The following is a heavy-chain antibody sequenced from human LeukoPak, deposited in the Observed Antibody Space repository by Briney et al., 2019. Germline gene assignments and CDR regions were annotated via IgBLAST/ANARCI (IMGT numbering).Heavy chain of an antibody. V-gene: IGHV1-46*01. CDR2: INPSGGST. Sequence: ASVKVSCKASGYTFTSYYMHWVRQAPGQGLEWMGIINPSGGSTSYAQKFQGRVTMTRDTSTSTVYMELSSLRSEDTAVYYCARVVGSGYYARGCFQHWGQGTLVTVSS. CDR1: GYTFTSYY. J-gene: IGHJ1*01. D-gene: IGHD3-22*01. CDR3: ARVVGSGYYARGCFQH.